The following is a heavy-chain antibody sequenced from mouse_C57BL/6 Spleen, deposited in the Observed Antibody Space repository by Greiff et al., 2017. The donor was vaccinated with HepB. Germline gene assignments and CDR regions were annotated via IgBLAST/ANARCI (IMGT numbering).Heavy chain of an antibody. CDR1: GFTFSDYY. D-gene: IGHD2-5*01. CDR2: ISNGGGST. CDR3: ARHNSNYAMDY. Sequence: EVQGVESGGGLVQPGGSLKLSCAASGFTFSDYYMYWVRQTPEKRLEWVAYISNGGGSTYYPDTVKGRFTISRDNAKNTLYLQMSRLKSEDTAMYYCARHNSNYAMDYWGQGTSVTVSS. J-gene: IGHJ4*01. V-gene: IGHV5-12*01.